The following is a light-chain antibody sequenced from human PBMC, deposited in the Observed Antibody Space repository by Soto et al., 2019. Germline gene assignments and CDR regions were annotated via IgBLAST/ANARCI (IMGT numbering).Light chain of an antibody. CDR1: RSVLFSSDSENY. CDR2: WAS. Sequence: DIVMTQSPDSLAVSLGERATINCKSSRSVLFSSDSENYLAWYQQKPGQPPKLLIYWASTRESGVPDRFSVSGSGTDFTLTISSLQAEDVAVYYCQQYYSSPYTFGQGTKLEI. CDR3: QQYYSSPYT. V-gene: IGKV4-1*01. J-gene: IGKJ2*01.